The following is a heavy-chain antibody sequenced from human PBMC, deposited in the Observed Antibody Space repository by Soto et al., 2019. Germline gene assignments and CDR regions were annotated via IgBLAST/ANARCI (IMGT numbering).Heavy chain of an antibody. CDR2: IWSDGGNK. Sequence: PGGSLRLSCTASGFNFSTYGMHWVRQAPGKGLEWVAVIWSDGGNKYYGDSVKGRFTISRDNSKNKLYLQMNSLRAEDTAVYYCAKYSSPDDYSHYMDAWGKGTTVTVSS. J-gene: IGHJ6*03. V-gene: IGHV3-33*06. CDR1: GFNFSTYG. CDR3: AKYSSPDDYSHYMDA. D-gene: IGHD6-13*01.